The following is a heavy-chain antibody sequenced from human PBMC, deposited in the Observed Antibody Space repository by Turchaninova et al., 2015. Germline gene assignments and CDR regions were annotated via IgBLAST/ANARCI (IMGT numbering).Heavy chain of an antibody. CDR1: GVSFSDAD. J-gene: IGHJ4*02. D-gene: IGHD4-17*01. CDR2: MTSSSSYI. V-gene: IGHV3-11*06. Sequence: QVQLVESGGGLVRPGGSLSLSWAATGVSFSDADRSWLSQDPGKGLEWVSYMTSSSSYINYADSVEGRFTISRDNAKNSLYLQMNSLRAEDTAVYYCARDRHGDYYFDYWGQGTLVTVSS. CDR3: ARDRHGDYYFDY.